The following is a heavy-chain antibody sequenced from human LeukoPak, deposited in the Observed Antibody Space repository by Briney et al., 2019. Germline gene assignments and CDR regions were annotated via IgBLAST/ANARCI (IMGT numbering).Heavy chain of an antibody. CDR3: ARDPYSGNYGNDYYYYMDV. J-gene: IGHJ6*03. Sequence: GGSLRLSCAASGFTFSSFNMNWVRQAPGKAMEWVSSITSSGTHIFYADSVRGRFTISRDNAKNSLYLQMDSLGPDDTAVYYCARDPYSGNYGNDYYYYMDVWGKGTTVTISS. CDR1: GFTFSSFN. D-gene: IGHD1-26*01. CDR2: ITSSGTHI. V-gene: IGHV3-21*01.